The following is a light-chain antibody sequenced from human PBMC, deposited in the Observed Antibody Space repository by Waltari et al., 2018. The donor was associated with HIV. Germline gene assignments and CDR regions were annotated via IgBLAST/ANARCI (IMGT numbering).Light chain of an antibody. CDR3: SSYTSSTPYV. CDR2: EVS. V-gene: IGLV2-14*01. Sequence: QSALTQPASVSGSPGQSITISCTGTSSDVGGYDYVSWDQLYPGKAPKIMISEVSNRPSGVSNRFSGSKSGNTASLTISGLQAEDEADYYCSSYTSSTPYVFGTGTKVTVL. J-gene: IGLJ1*01. CDR1: SSDVGGYDY.